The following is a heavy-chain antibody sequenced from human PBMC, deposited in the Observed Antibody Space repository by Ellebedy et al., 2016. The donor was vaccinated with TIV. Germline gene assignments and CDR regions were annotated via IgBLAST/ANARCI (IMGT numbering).Heavy chain of an antibody. CDR2: INHSGST. J-gene: IGHJ5*02. CDR1: GGSFSGYY. V-gene: IGHV4-34*01. CDR3: AREIGGFNP. Sequence: SETLSLXCAVYGGSFSGYYWSWIRQPPGKGLEWIGEINHSGSTNYNPSLKSRVTISVDTSKNQFSLKLSSVTAADTAVYYCAREIGGFNPWGQGTLVTVSS. D-gene: IGHD3-10*01.